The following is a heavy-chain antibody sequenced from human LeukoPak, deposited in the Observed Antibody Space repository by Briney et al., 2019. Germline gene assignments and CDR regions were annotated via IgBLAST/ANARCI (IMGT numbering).Heavy chain of an antibody. D-gene: IGHD3-10*01. CDR2: ISSNGGST. CDR1: GFTFSSYA. Sequence: AGGSLRLSCAASGFTFSSYAMHWVRQAPGKGLEYVSAISSNGGSTYYANSVKGRFTISRDNSKNTLYLQMGSLRAEDMAVYYCARIYYYGSGSGYFDYWGQGTLVTVSS. J-gene: IGHJ4*02. CDR3: ARIYYYGSGSGYFDY. V-gene: IGHV3-64*01.